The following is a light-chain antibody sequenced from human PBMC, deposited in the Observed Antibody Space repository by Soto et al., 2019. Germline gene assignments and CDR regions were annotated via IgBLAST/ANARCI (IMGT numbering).Light chain of an antibody. CDR1: SSDVGSYNY. V-gene: IGLV2-14*01. Sequence: QSVLTQPASVSGSPGQSITISCTGTSSDVGSYNYVSWYLQHPGKAPKLMIYEVSDRPSGISSRFSGSKSGNTASLTISGLQTEDEADYYCSSYTSSSTLFGTGTRSPS. CDR2: EVS. CDR3: SSYTSSSTL. J-gene: IGLJ1*01.